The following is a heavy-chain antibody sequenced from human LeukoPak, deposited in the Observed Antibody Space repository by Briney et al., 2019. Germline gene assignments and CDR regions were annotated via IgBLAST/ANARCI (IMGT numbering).Heavy chain of an antibody. CDR1: GYIFSNYG. J-gene: IGHJ5*02. V-gene: IGHV3-33*01. CDR3: ARAESQEWFNP. Sequence: GGSLRLSCAASGYIFSNYGMHWVRQAPGKGLEWVAVMWYDKSKTYYADSVKGRFTISRDKSKNTLYLQMNTLRVEDTAVYYCARAESQEWFNPWGQGTLVTVSS. CDR2: MWYDKSKT.